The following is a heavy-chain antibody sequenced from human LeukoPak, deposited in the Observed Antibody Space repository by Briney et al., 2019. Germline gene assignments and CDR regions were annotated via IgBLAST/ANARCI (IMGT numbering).Heavy chain of an antibody. Sequence: GGTLRLSCAASGFTFSNYTMSWVRQAPGKGLEWVSGIRGSGRTTFYADSVKGRFTISRDNSKNILYLQMNSLRADDTAVYYCAKVSESNYDILTGYYTPYYFDYWGQGTLVTVSS. J-gene: IGHJ4*02. V-gene: IGHV3-23*01. CDR1: GFTFSNYT. CDR3: AKVSESNYDILTGYYTPYYFDY. D-gene: IGHD3-9*01. CDR2: IRGSGRTT.